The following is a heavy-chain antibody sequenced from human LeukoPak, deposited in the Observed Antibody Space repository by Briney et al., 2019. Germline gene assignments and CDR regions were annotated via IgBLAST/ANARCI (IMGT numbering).Heavy chain of an antibody. D-gene: IGHD6-13*01. J-gene: IGHJ4*02. CDR2: INSDGSST. CDR1: GFTFSSYW. V-gene: IGHV3-74*01. CDR3: ALIAAADFDY. Sequence: GGSLRLSCAASGFTFSSYWMHWVRQAPGKGLVWVSRINSDGSSTSYADSVKGRFTISRDNSKNTLYLQMNSLRAEDTAVYYRALIAAADFDYWGQGTLVTVSS.